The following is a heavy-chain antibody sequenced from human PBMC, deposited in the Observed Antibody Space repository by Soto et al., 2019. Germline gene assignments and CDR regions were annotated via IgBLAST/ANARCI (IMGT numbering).Heavy chain of an antibody. CDR3: AEGYSYGNWFAP. V-gene: IGHV1-3*01. D-gene: IGHD5-18*01. J-gene: IGHJ5*02. CDR1: GYTFTSYA. Sequence: QVQLVQSGAEVKKPGASVKVSCKASGYTFTSYAMHWVRQAPGQRLEWMGWINAGNGNTKYSQKFQGRVTITSTTSASTGYREMSSLTTDDTAVYYCAEGYSYGNWFAPWGQGTLVTVSS. CDR2: INAGNGNT.